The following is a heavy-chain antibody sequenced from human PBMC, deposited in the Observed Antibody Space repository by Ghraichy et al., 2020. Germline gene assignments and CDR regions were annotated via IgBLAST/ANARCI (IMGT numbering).Heavy chain of an antibody. J-gene: IGHJ4*02. D-gene: IGHD6-19*01. Sequence: TLSLTCSVSGYSISSGFYWGWLRRPPGKGLEWLGSIYQSGNTDFNPSLKSRVTISVDTSKNQFSLKLSSVTAADTAVYYCARFNAGWYYFDTWGPGTLVTVSS. CDR1: GYSISSGFY. CDR3: ARFNAGWYYFDT. V-gene: IGHV4-38-2*01. CDR2: IYQSGNT.